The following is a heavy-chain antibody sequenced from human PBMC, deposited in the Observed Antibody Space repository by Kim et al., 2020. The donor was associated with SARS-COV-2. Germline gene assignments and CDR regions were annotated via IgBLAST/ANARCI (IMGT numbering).Heavy chain of an antibody. D-gene: IGHD6-19*01. CDR3: ARLSIAVAGTDY. J-gene: IGHJ4*02. V-gene: IGHV4-34*01. Sequence: SETLSLTCAVYGGSFSGYYWSWIRQPPGKGLEWIGEINHSGSTNYNPSLKSRVTISVDTSKNQFSLKLSSVTAADTAVYYCARLSIAVAGTDYWGQGTLV. CDR2: INHSGST. CDR1: GGSFSGYY.